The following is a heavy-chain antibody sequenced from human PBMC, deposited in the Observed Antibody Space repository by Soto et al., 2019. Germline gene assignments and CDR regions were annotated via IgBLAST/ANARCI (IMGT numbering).Heavy chain of an antibody. CDR1: GDTFTIFA. Sequence: QVQLVQSGAEVKKPGSSVKVSCKASGDTFTIFAISSVRQAPGQGLEWMGGIIPTIGTTNYAQRFQGRITITGDESTGTAYMELSSLKSEDTAVYYCARDLGSGYDPADYWGQGTLVTVSS. CDR2: IIPTIGTT. D-gene: IGHD5-12*01. CDR3: ARDLGSGYDPADY. V-gene: IGHV1-69*12. J-gene: IGHJ4*02.